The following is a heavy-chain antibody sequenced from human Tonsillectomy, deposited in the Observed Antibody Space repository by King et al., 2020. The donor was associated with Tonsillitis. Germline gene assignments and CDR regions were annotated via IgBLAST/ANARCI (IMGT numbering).Heavy chain of an antibody. CDR3: ARGASYFDY. Sequence: VQLVESGGGVVQPGRSLRLSCAASGFTFSSYGMHWVRQAPGKGLEWVAVISYDGSNKYYADSVKGRFTISRDNSKNTLYLQMNSLRAEDTAVYYCARGASYFDYWGQGTLVTVPS. CDR1: GFTFSSYG. CDR2: ISYDGSNK. D-gene: IGHD3-16*01. V-gene: IGHV3-33*05. J-gene: IGHJ4*02.